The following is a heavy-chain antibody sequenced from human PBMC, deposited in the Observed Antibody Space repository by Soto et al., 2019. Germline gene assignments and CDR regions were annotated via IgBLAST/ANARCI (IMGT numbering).Heavy chain of an antibody. Sequence: SETLSLTCTVSGGSISGYYWSWIRQPPGKRLEWIGYIYYTGSTNYNPSLRSRVTISIDTSKNQFSLKLSSVTAADTAVYYCARYPRLDYWGRGTLVTVSS. J-gene: IGHJ4*02. CDR2: IYYTGST. CDR1: GGSISGYY. V-gene: IGHV4-59*08. CDR3: ARYPRLDY.